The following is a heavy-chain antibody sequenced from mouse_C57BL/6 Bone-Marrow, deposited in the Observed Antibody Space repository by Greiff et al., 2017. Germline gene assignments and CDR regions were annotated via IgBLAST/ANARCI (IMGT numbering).Heavy chain of an antibody. CDR3: AKSYGSSWYFYV. V-gene: IGHV1-81*01. CDR1: GYTFPSYG. Sequence: VQLQQSGAELARPGASVKLSCKASGYTFPSYGISWVKQRTGQGLEWIGEIYPRSGNTYDNEKCKGKATLTADKSSSTAYMELRSLTYEDSAVYFCAKSYGSSWYFYVWGTGTTVTVSS. CDR2: IYPRSGNT. J-gene: IGHJ1*03. D-gene: IGHD1-1*01.